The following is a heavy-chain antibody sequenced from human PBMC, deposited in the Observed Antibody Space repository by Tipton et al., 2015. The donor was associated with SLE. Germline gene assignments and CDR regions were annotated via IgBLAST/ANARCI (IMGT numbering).Heavy chain of an antibody. CDR2: ISWNSGSI. CDR1: SSGGYY. D-gene: IGHD6-13*01. V-gene: IGHV3-9*01. J-gene: IGHJ4*02. CDR3: AKGVVAAAGLIDY. Sequence: SSGGYYWSWIRQHPGKGLEWVSGISWNSGSIGYADSVKGRFTISRDNAKNSLYLQMNSLRTEDTALYYCAKGVVAAAGLIDYWGQGTLVTVSS.